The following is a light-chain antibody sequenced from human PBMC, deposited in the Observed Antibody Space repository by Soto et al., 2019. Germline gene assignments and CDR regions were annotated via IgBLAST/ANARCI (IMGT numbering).Light chain of an antibody. CDR2: DAS. CDR3: QQRDNWPIT. Sequence: DILMTQSPGTLSLSPGERATLSCRASQSVSSFLGWYQQKPGQAPRLLIYDASSRATGIPARFSGSGSGTDFTLSISSLEPEDFAVYYCQQRDNWPITFGRGTRLEIK. J-gene: IGKJ5*01. CDR1: QSVSSF. V-gene: IGKV3-11*01.